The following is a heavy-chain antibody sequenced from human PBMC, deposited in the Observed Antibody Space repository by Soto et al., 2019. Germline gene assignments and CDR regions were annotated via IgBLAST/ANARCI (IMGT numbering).Heavy chain of an antibody. CDR3: AHGRVSAVTTFDF. Sequence: SGPTLVKPKQTLTLTCSCSGFSLTTTGVGVAWIRQPPGKALECLALIYWNDDKRFSPSLRCRLTITKDTSKNQVVLKVTSLDTVDTATYYCAHGRVSAVTTFDFWGQGSLVSV. CDR2: IYWNDDK. V-gene: IGHV2-5*01. J-gene: IGHJ4*02. D-gene: IGHD4-17*01. CDR1: GFSLTTTGVG.